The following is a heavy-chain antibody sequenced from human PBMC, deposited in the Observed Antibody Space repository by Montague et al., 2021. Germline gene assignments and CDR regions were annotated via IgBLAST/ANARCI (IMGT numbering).Heavy chain of an antibody. Sequence: CAISGDSVSINEATWNWIRQSPSRGLEWLGRTYYRSKWYNEYAISVKSRITVNPDTSKNQFSLLLNSVTPEDTAVYYCARGWQKRFDPWGQGTLVTVSS. CDR1: GDSVSINEAT. CDR2: TYYRSKWYN. J-gene: IGHJ5*02. V-gene: IGHV6-1*01. CDR3: ARGWQKRFDP. D-gene: IGHD5-24*01.